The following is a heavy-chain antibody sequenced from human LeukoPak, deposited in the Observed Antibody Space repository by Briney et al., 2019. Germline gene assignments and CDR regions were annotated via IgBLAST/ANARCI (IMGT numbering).Heavy chain of an antibody. J-gene: IGHJ6*03. CDR1: GFIFSSYA. Sequence: GGSLRLSCAASGFIFSSYALHWVRQAPGKGLEWVGVISYDGNNIYYADSVRGRFTISRDNSKNTLYLQMGSLRAEDMAVYYCARDGLLRGYSGYEKSYYYYYMDVWGKGTTVTISS. V-gene: IGHV3-30*14. CDR2: ISYDGNNI. CDR3: ARDGLLRGYSGYEKSYYYYYMDV. D-gene: IGHD5-12*01.